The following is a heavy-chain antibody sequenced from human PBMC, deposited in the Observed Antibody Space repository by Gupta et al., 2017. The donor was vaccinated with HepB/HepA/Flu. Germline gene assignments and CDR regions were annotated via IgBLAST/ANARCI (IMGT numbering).Heavy chain of an antibody. CDR1: GFTFSSYW. Sequence: EVQLVESGGGLVQPGGSLRLSCAASGFTFSSYWMHWVRQAPGKGLVWVSHIKRDGSSTNYADSVKGRFTISRDNAKNTLYLQMNRLRDEDTAVYYCARGGSYSNQPCDYWGQGTLVTVSA. V-gene: IGHV3-74*01. CDR3: ARGGSYSNQPCDY. CDR2: IKRDGSST. D-gene: IGHD1-26*01. J-gene: IGHJ4*02.